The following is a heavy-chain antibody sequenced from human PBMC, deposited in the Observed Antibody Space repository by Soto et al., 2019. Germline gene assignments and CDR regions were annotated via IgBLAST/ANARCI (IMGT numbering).Heavy chain of an antibody. CDR1: GFTFRSYS. CDR2: ISSSSSTI. CDR3: ARGGLYYYYYYMDV. Sequence: GGSLRLSCAASGFTFRSYSMNWVRQAPGKGLEWVSYISSSSSTIYYADSVKGRFTISRDNAKNSLYLQMNSLRAEDAAVYYCARGGLYYYYYYMDVWGKGTTVTVSS. J-gene: IGHJ6*03. V-gene: IGHV3-48*01. D-gene: IGHD1-26*01.